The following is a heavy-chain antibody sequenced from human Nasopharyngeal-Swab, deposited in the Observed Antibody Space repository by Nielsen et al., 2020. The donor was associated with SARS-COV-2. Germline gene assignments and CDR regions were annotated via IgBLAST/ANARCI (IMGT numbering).Heavy chain of an antibody. CDR1: GYTFTGYY. CDR2: MNSNSGDT. Sequence: ASVKAPCKASGYTFTGYYMHWERQAPGQGLEWMARMNSNSGDTKYAQKSQGRVTMTRDTSISTADMELSRLRSDDAAVYYCPRESSCGYDYWGQGILVTVSS. D-gene: IGHD5-18*01. J-gene: IGHJ4*02. V-gene: IGHV1-2*06. CDR3: PRESSCGYDY.